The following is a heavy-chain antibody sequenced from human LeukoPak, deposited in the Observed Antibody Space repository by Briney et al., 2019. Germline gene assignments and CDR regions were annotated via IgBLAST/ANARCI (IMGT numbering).Heavy chain of an antibody. CDR3: ARTCPDYYGSGSYPLHYDGMDF. CDR1: GYTFTNYG. V-gene: IGHV1-18*04. D-gene: IGHD3-10*01. J-gene: IGHJ6*02. CDR2: VNVYNGKR. Sequence: ASVKVSCKASGYTFTNYGISWVRQAPGQGLEWMMWVNVYNGKREYAQKFQGRVTLTTDTSTTTAYMELRSLRFDDTAVYYCARTCPDYYGSGSYPLHYDGMDFWGQGTTVTVAS.